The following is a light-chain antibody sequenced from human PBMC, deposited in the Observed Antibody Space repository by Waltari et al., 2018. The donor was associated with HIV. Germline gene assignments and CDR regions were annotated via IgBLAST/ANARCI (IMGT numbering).Light chain of an antibody. Sequence: QSALTQPASVSGSLGQSITISCTGASTNVGSYSLVSWYQNRPGQAPTPIIYDDSKRPLGISSRFSGSKSGNTASLTISGLQSEDEADYYCCSYGGDDTLVFGGGTKVTAL. CDR3: CSYGGDDTLV. J-gene: IGLJ3*02. CDR1: STNVGSYSL. V-gene: IGLV2-23*01. CDR2: DDS.